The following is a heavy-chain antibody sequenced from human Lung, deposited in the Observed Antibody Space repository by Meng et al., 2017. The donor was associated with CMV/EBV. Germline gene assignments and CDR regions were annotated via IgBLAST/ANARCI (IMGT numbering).Heavy chain of an antibody. V-gene: IGHV2-26*01. Sequence: GXXXVKXTETLTLTCTVSGFSLSNARMGVSWIRQPPGKALEWLAHIFSNDEKSYSTSLKSRLTISKDTSKSQVVLTMTNMDPVDTATYYCARGLADYDFWSGYYNYYGMDVWGQGTRVTVSS. CDR3: ARGLADYDFWSGYYNYYGMDV. CDR1: GFSLSNARMG. D-gene: IGHD3-3*01. CDR2: IFSNDEK. J-gene: IGHJ6*02.